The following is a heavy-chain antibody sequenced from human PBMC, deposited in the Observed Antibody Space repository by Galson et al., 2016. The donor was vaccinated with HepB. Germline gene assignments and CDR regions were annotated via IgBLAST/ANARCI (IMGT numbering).Heavy chain of an antibody. CDR1: GVSISSGPYY. V-gene: IGHV4-61*02. CDR3: AREETDPSEFPVAYLQY. D-gene: IGHD3-10*01. J-gene: IGHJ1*01. Sequence: TLSLTCTVSGVSISSGPYYWTWIRQPAGRGLEWIGRIYTSGTTNYNPSLKGRVTMSVDRSKNQFSLKVISVTAADTAMYYCAREETDPSEFPVAYLQYWGQGSLVTVSS. CDR2: IYTSGTT.